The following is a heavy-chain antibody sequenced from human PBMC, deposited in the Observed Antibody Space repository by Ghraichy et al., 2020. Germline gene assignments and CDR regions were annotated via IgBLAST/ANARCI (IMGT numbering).Heavy chain of an antibody. CDR3: ANALQWELHH. J-gene: IGHJ4*02. CDR1: GGSISSSSYY. V-gene: IGHV4-39*01. D-gene: IGHD1-26*01. Sequence: SETLSLTCTVSGGSISSSSYYWGWIRQPPGKGLEWIGSIYYSGSTYYNPSLKSRVTISVDTSKNQFSLKLSSVTAADTAVYYCANALQWELHHWGQGTLVTVSS. CDR2: IYYSGST.